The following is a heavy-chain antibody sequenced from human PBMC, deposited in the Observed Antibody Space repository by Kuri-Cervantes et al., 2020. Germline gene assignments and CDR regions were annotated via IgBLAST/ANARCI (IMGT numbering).Heavy chain of an antibody. Sequence: SETLSLTCTVSGGSISSGSYYWSWIRQPAGKGLEWIGRIYTSGSTNYNPSLKSRVTISVDTSKNQFSLKLSSVTAADTAVYYCARHYYDSSGYFGFWYFDLWGRSTLVTVSS. J-gene: IGHJ2*01. V-gene: IGHV4-61*02. CDR1: GGSISSGSYY. CDR3: ARHYYDSSGYFGFWYFDL. D-gene: IGHD3-22*01. CDR2: IYTSGST.